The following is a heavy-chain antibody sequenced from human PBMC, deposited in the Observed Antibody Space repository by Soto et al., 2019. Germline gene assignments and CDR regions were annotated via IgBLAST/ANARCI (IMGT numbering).Heavy chain of an antibody. V-gene: IGHV4-31*01. CDR1: GGSISSGGYY. CDR2: IYYSGST. Sequence: QVQLQESGPGLVKPSQTLSLTCTVSGGSISSGGYYWSWIRQHPGKGLEWIGYIYYSGSTYYNPSIQSLVNNSVDTSKNQFSLKLSSVTAADTAVYYCARVRGGGPFDDWGQGTLVTVSS. CDR3: ARVRGGGPFDD. J-gene: IGHJ4*02.